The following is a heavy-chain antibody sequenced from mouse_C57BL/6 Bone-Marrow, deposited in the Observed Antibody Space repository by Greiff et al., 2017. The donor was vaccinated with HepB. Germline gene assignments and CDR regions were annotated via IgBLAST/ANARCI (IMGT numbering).Heavy chain of an antibody. CDR3: ARERGLLLHCDY. D-gene: IGHD2-3*01. CDR1: GYTFTSYW. J-gene: IGHJ2*01. Sequence: QVQLQQPGAELVKPGASVKMSCKASGYTFTSYWITWVKQRPGQGLEWIGDIYPGSGSTNYNEKFKSKATLTVDTSSSTAYMQLSSLTSEDSAVYDSARERGLLLHCDYWGQGTTLTVSS. V-gene: IGHV1-55*01. CDR2: IYPGSGST.